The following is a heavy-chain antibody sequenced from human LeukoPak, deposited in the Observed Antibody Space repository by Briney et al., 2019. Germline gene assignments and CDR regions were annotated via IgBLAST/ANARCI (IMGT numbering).Heavy chain of an antibody. J-gene: IGHJ4*02. CDR1: GGTFSSYA. CDR3: ARSRRTLYCSSTSCYTFDY. D-gene: IGHD2-2*02. V-gene: IGHV1-69*05. Sequence: SVKVSCKASGGTFSSYAISWVRQAPGQGLEWIGGIIPIFGTANYAQKFQGRVTITTDESTSTAYMELSSLRSEDTAVYYCARSRRTLYCSSTSCYTFDYWGQGTLVTVSS. CDR2: IIPIFGTA.